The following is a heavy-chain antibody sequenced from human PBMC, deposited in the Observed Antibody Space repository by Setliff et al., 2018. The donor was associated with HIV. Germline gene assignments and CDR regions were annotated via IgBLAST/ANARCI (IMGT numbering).Heavy chain of an antibody. CDR3: ALPYCSGGNCWSSASLPPAGWFDP. D-gene: IGHD2-15*01. CDR1: GYTFTNYY. J-gene: IGHJ5*02. V-gene: IGHV1-69*13. CDR2: IIPIFNTG. Sequence: GASVKVSCKASGYTFTNYYMHWVRQAPGQGLEWMGSIIPIFNTGNYAQKFQNRVTITADESTSTAYMELSSLRPEDTAVYYCALPYCSGGNCWSSASLPPAGWFDPWGQGTLVTVSS.